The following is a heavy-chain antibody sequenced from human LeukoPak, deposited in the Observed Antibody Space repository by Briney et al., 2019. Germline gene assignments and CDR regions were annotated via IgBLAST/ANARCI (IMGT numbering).Heavy chain of an antibody. Sequence: AGRSLRLSCTTSGFTFGDYPMSWVRQAPGKGLEWVASINQGGSETYYVESVKGRFTISRDNAMNSFFLQMNSLRAEDTAVYYCARLLGDRTIYDYWGQGTLVTVSS. CDR2: INQGGSET. D-gene: IGHD2-21*01. CDR1: GFTFGDYP. J-gene: IGHJ4*02. CDR3: ARLLGDRTIYDY. V-gene: IGHV3-7*01.